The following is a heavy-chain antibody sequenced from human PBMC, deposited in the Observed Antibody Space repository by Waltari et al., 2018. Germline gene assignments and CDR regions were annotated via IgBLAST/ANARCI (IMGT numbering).Heavy chain of an antibody. J-gene: IGHJ4*02. Sequence: QVQLQQWGAGLLKPSETLSLTCAVYGGSFSGYYWSWIRQPPGKGLEWIGEINHSGSTNYNPSLKSRVTISVDTSKNQFSLKLSSVTAADTAVYYCAREPLWFGEFTFDYWGQGTLVTVSS. CDR1: GGSFSGYY. CDR2: INHSGST. D-gene: IGHD3-10*01. V-gene: IGHV4-34*01. CDR3: AREPLWFGEFTFDY.